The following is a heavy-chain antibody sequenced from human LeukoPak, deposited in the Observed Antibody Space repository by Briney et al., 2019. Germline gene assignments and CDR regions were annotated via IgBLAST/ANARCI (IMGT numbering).Heavy chain of an antibody. CDR2: ISGSGGST. J-gene: IGHJ4*02. Sequence: PGGSLRLSCAASGFTFSSYAMSWVRQAPGKGLEWVSAISGSGGSTYYADSVKGRFTISRDNSKNTLYLQMNSLRAEDMAVYYCAGSETWDDFWSGYSFDYWGQGTLVTVSS. V-gene: IGHV3-23*01. CDR1: GFTFSSYA. D-gene: IGHD3-3*01. CDR3: AGSETWDDFWSGYSFDY.